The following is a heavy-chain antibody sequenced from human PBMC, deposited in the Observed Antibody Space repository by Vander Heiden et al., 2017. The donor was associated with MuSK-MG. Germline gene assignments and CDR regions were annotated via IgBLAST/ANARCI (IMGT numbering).Heavy chain of an antibody. CDR2: ISAYNGNT. J-gene: IGHJ6*02. CDR1: GYTFTSYG. Sequence: GAEVKKPGASVKVSCKASGYTFTSYGISWVRQAPGQGLEWMGWISAYNGNTNYAQKLQGRVTMTTDTSTSTAYMELRSLRSDETAVYYCARDSRGRGKYYYYYGMDVWGQGTTVTVSS. D-gene: IGHD3-16*01. V-gene: IGHV1-18*01. CDR3: ARDSRGRGKYYYYYGMDV.